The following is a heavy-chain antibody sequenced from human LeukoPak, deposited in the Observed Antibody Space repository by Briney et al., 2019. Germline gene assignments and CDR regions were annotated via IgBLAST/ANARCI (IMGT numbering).Heavy chain of an antibody. CDR1: GFTFSSYA. CDR3: AKDMSSGYYYDSSALFDI. D-gene: IGHD3-22*01. Sequence: GGCLRLSCAASGFTFSSYAMSWVRQAPGKGLEWVSAIIGSSGSTYYADSVKGRFTISRDNSKNTLYLQMNSLRAEDTAVYYCAKDMSSGYYYDSSALFDIWGQGTIVTVSS. J-gene: IGHJ3*02. V-gene: IGHV3-23*01. CDR2: IIGSSGST.